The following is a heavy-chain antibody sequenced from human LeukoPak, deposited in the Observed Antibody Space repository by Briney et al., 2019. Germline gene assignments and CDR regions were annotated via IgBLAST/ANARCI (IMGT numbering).Heavy chain of an antibody. V-gene: IGHV4-34*01. CDR2: INHSGST. CDR1: GSTFSSYS. CDR3: ASDRLGYCSSTSCYNPLDY. Sequence: PGGSLRLSCAASGSTFSSYSMSWIRQPPGKGLEWIGEINHSGSTNYNPSLKSRVTISVDTSKNQFSLKLSSVTAADTAVYYCASDRLGYCSSTSCYNPLDYWGQGTLVTVSS. J-gene: IGHJ4*02. D-gene: IGHD2-2*02.